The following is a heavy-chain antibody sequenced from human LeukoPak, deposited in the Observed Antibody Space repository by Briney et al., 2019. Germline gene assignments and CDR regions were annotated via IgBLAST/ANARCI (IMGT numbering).Heavy chain of an antibody. J-gene: IGHJ5*02. CDR2: INIGGTNT. V-gene: IGHV3-11*01. CDR1: GFTFSDYY. Sequence: GGSLRLSCAASGFTFSDYYMSWIRQAPGKGLEWLSYINIGGTNTHYADSVKGRFAISRDNAKKSLYLEMNNLRAEDTAVYYCATDGAGFDTWGQGVLVTVSS. CDR3: ATDGAGFDT.